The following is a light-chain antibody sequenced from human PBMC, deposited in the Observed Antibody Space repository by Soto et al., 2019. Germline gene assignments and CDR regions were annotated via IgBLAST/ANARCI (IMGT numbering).Light chain of an antibody. V-gene: IGKV1-27*01. Sequence: DIQMTQSPSSLSASIGDRVTITCRASQGISNSLAWYQQKPGKIPNRLIYAASTLQSGVPSRFSGSGSGTDFTLTISSLQPEDVATYYCQKYISAPYTFGPGTKVDIK. CDR3: QKYISAPYT. CDR2: AAS. J-gene: IGKJ3*01. CDR1: QGISNS.